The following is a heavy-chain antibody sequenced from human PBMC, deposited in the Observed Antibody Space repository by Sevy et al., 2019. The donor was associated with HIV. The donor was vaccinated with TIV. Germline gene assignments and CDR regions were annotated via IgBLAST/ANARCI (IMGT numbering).Heavy chain of an antibody. CDR3: AKGDVLTSRTGVEP. V-gene: IGHV3-23*01. CDR1: GFIFSAYL. D-gene: IGHD2-8*02. Sequence: GGSLRLSCTASGFIFSAYLMSWVRQFPGKRLEWVSSIANSGDTTAYVDSVKGRFTVSRDNSKNTLYLHMNSLRVEDTAIYYCAKGDVLTSRTGVEPWGQGTLVTVSS. J-gene: IGHJ5*02. CDR2: IANSGDTT.